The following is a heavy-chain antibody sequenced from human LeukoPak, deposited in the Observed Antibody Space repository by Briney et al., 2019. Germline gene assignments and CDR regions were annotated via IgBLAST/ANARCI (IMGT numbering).Heavy chain of an antibody. V-gene: IGHV1-24*01. D-gene: IGHD3-16*01. Sequence: ASVKVSCKVSGYTLTELSMHWVRQAPGKGLEWMGGFDPEDGETIYAQKFQGRVTMTEDTSTDTAYMELSSLRSEDTAVYYCARVNRRIMITFPPTKYYYYGMDVWGQGTTVTVSS. CDR2: FDPEDGET. CDR1: GYTLTELS. J-gene: IGHJ6*02. CDR3: ARVNRRIMITFPPTKYYYYGMDV.